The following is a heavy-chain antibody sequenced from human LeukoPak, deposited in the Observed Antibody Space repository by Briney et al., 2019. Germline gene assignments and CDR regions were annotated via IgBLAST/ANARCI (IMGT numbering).Heavy chain of an antibody. Sequence: ASVKVSCKASGGTFSSYAISWVRQAPGQGLEWMGGIIPIFGTANYAQKFQGRVTITADESTSTAYMELSSLRSEDTAVYYCASGVAGAKDGNSYYYYGMDVWGQGTTVTVSS. V-gene: IGHV1-69*13. D-gene: IGHD1-14*01. J-gene: IGHJ6*02. CDR1: GGTFSSYA. CDR2: IIPIFGTA. CDR3: ASGVAGAKDGNSYYYYGMDV.